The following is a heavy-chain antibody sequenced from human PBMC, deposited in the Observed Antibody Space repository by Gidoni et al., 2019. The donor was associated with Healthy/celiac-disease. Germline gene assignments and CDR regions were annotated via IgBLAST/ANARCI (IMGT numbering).Heavy chain of an antibody. J-gene: IGHJ6*02. Sequence: QVQLVQSGAEVKKPGSSVKVSCKASGGTFSSYTISWVRKAPGQGLEWMGRIIPILGIANYAQKFQGRVTITADKSTSTAYMELSSLRSEDTAVYYCARDAAASIAAAGTWESGMDVWGQGTTVTVSS. CDR2: IIPILGIA. V-gene: IGHV1-69*08. D-gene: IGHD6-13*01. CDR1: GGTFSSYT. CDR3: ARDAAASIAAAGTWESGMDV.